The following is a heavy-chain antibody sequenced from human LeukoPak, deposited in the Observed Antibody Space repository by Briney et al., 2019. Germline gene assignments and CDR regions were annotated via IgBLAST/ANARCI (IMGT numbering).Heavy chain of an antibody. D-gene: IGHD1-1*01. J-gene: IGHJ4*02. CDR1: GFTFTDYG. V-gene: IGHV3-30*02. Sequence: PGGSLRLSCAAPGFTFTDYGIHWVRQAPGKGLEWVAFIRYDGTIKYYADSVKGRFTISRDNSRNTLYLQMNSLRTEDTAVYYCAKEGTASKPSDLDYWGQGTLVTVSS. CDR2: IRYDGTIK. CDR3: AKEGTASKPSDLDY.